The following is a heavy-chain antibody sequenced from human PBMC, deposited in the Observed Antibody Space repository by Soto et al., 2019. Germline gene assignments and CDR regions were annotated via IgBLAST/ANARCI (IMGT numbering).Heavy chain of an antibody. CDR3: ARWLRFFDY. CDR1: GCTFSSYA. V-gene: IGHV1-69*06. D-gene: IGHD5-12*01. CDR2: IIPIFGTT. J-gene: IGHJ4*02. Sequence: ASVKVSCKASGCTFSSYAISWVRQAPGQGLEWMGGIIPIFGTTNYAQKFQGRVTITADKSTSAAYMELSSLRSEDTAVYYCARWLRFFDYWGQGTLVTVSS.